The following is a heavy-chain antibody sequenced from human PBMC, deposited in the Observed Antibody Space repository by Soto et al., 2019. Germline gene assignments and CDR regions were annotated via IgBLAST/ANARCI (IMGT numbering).Heavy chain of an antibody. CDR1: GFTFDDHG. Sequence: EVQLVESGGGLVQPGRSLRLSCVTSGFTFDDHGMHWVRQAPGKGLEWVSGISWNGASKGYAASVQGRFTVSRDNAKNSLYLQMNNLTVEDTAFYYCARRGITMTPSYYLDYWGQGTLVTVSS. CDR3: ARRGITMTPSYYLDY. CDR2: ISWNGASK. V-gene: IGHV3-9*01. D-gene: IGHD3-3*01. J-gene: IGHJ4*02.